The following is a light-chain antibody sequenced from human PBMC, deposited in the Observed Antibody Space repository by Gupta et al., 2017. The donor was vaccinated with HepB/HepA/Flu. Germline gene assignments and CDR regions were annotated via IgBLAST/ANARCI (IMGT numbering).Light chain of an antibody. J-gene: IGLJ1*01. V-gene: IGLV2-14*01. CDR1: SSDVGGYNY. Sequence: QSALTQPASVSGSPGQSITISCTGTSSDVGGYNYVSWYQPPPGKAPKLMIYDVSNRPSGVSNRFSGSKCGSTAALTIAGLQAEDEADYYCSSYTSSSTLEVFGTGTKVTVL. CDR3: SSYTSSSTLEV. CDR2: DVS.